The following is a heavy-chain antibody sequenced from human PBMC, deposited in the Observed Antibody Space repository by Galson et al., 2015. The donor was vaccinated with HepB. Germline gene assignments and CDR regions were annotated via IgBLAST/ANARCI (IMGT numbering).Heavy chain of an antibody. V-gene: IGHV3-30*03. CDR2: ISYDGINK. Sequence: SLRLSCAASGFTFCNYGMHWVRQAPGKGLEWVALISYDGINKYYADSVKGRFTISRDNSKNTLHLQMNSLRTEDTAVYYCARGKVDIAMVTHWFDPWGQGTLVTVSS. CDR1: GFTFCNYG. D-gene: IGHD5-18*01. CDR3: ARGKVDIAMVTHWFDP. J-gene: IGHJ5*02.